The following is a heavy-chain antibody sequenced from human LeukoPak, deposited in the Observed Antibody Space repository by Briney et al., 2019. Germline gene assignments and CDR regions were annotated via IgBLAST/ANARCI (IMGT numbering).Heavy chain of an antibody. J-gene: IGHJ4*02. CDR2: ISDDGSNK. CDR3: AKDRYSSGCYIDFVY. CDR1: GFTFSNYA. Sequence: TWGSLCLTCAASGFTFSNYAMHWVRQAPGKGLEWVAVISDDGSNKYYGDSVKGRFTISSDNSKNTVYLQMNSLRTEDTAVYYCAKDRYSSGCYIDFVYWAQGTLVTVSS. V-gene: IGHV3-30*18. D-gene: IGHD6-19*01.